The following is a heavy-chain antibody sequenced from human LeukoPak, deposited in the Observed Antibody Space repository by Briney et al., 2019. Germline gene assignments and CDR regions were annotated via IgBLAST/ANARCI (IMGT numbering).Heavy chain of an antibody. V-gene: IGHV3-30*03. J-gene: IGHJ1*01. CDR2: ISYDGSNK. D-gene: IGHD5-12*01. Sequence: PGGSLRLSCAASEFTFSSYDMHWVRQAPGKGLEWVAVISYDGSNKYYADSVKGRFTISRDNSKNTLYLQMNSLRAEDTAVYYCARDQVRSIVATMSADWGQGTLVTVSS. CDR3: ARDQVRSIVATMSAD. CDR1: EFTFSSYD.